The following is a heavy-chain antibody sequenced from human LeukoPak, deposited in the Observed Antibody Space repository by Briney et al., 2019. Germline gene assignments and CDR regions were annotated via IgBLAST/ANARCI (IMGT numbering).Heavy chain of an antibody. CDR2: IYYRGGT. CDR3: ARRTGDGAPLDY. Sequence: PSETLSLTCTVSGGSISSSSYYWGWIRQPPGKGLEWIGSIYYRGGTNYNPSLERRVTISGDPSKSEFSLKLTSVTAADTAVYYCARRTGDGAPLDYWGQGTLVTVSS. CDR1: GGSISSSSYY. J-gene: IGHJ4*02. V-gene: IGHV4-39*07. D-gene: IGHD4-17*01.